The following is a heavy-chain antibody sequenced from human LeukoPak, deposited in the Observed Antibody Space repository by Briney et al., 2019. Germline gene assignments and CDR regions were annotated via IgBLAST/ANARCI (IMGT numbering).Heavy chain of an antibody. D-gene: IGHD1-26*01. CDR3: TRDASGDTNSGPRMDV. J-gene: IGHJ6*02. CDR2: ISGSGGST. Sequence: GGSLRLSCAASGFTFSSYAMSWVRQAPGKGLEWVSAISGSGGSTYYADSVKGLFTISRDNAKNSLYLQMTSLRAEDTAVYYCTRDASGDTNSGPRMDVWGQGTTVTVSS. V-gene: IGHV3-23*01. CDR1: GFTFSSYA.